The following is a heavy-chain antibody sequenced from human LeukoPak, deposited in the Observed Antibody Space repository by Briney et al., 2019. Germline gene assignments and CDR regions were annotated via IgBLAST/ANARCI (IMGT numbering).Heavy chain of an antibody. D-gene: IGHD3-16*02. V-gene: IGHV3-30*03. J-gene: IGHJ6*02. Sequence: GRSLRLSCAASGFTFSSYGMHWVRQSPGRGLEWVSFISFDGSNEFYADSLKGRFTISRDNSKDTLYLQMDSLRAEDTALYYCAREEHDYVWGSYRYYYYYGIDVWGQGTTVTVSS. CDR1: GFTFSSYG. CDR3: AREEHDYVWGSYRYYYYYGIDV. CDR2: ISFDGSNE.